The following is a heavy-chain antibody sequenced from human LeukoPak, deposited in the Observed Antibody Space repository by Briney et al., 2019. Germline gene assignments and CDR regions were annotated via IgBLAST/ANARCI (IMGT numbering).Heavy chain of an antibody. J-gene: IGHJ6*02. V-gene: IGHV4-59*04. Sequence: SETLSLTCTVFGGSISSYYWSWIRQPPGKGLEWIGYIYYSGSTYYNPSLKSRVTISVDTSKNQFSLKLSSVTAADTAVYYCARIGSGVRGVIFGLNYYYYGMDVWGQGTTVTVSS. CDR2: IYYSGST. D-gene: IGHD3-10*01. CDR3: ARIGSGVRGVIFGLNYYYYGMDV. CDR1: GGSISSYY.